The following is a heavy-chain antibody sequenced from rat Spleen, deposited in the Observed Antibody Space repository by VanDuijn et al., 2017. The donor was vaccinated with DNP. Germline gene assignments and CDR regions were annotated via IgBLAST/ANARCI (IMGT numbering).Heavy chain of an antibody. D-gene: IGHD1-10*01. V-gene: IGHV5-27*01. J-gene: IGHJ2*01. CDR1: GFTFSNYG. Sequence: EVQLVESGGGLVQPGRSLKLSCAASGFTFSNYGMAWVRQAPKKGLEWVSYINYAGSSTYYRDSVKGRFTISRDNAKSTLYLKMDSLRSEDTATYYCTTGQLLDYWGQGVMVTVSS. CDR2: INYAGSST. CDR3: TTGQLLDY.